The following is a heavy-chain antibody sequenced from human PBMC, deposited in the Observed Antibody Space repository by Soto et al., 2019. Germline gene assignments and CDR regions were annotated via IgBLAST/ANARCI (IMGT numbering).Heavy chain of an antibody. CDR1: GFTFSSYA. D-gene: IGHD1-26*01. CDR3: ARGSGYSGSYWPLWGMDV. CDR2: ISSNGGST. V-gene: IGHV3-64*01. J-gene: IGHJ6*02. Sequence: EVQLVESGGGLVQPGGSLRLSCAASGFTFSSYAMHWVRQAPGKGLEYVSAISSNGGSTYYANSVKGRFTISRDNSKNTLYLQMGSLRAEDMAGYYWARGSGYSGSYWPLWGMDVWGQGTTVTVSS.